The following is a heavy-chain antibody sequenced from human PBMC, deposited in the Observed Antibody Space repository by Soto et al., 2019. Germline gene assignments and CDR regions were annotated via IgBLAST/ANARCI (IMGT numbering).Heavy chain of an antibody. CDR3: ARPYSSSTGLDAFDI. J-gene: IGHJ3*02. Sequence: SVKVSCKASGGTFSSYTISWVRQAPGQGLEWMGRIIPILGIANYAQKFQGRVTITADKSTSTAYMELSSLRSEDTAVYYCARPYSSSTGLDAFDIWGQGTMVTVSS. V-gene: IGHV1-69*02. CDR1: GGTFSSYT. CDR2: IIPILGIA. D-gene: IGHD6-13*01.